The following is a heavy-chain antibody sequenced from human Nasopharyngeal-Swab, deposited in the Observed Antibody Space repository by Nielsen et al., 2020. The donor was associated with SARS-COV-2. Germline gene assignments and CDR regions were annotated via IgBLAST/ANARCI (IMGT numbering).Heavy chain of an antibody. CDR1: GYTLTGYY. J-gene: IGHJ4*02. CDR2: INPHSRGT. V-gene: IGHV1-2*02. CDR3: ARDDYGDYGYFGH. D-gene: IGHD4-17*01. Sequence: ASVKVSCKASGYTLTGYYMHWVRQATGQGLEWMGWINPHSRGTKYAQKFQGRVTMTSDTSINTAYMELRRLRSDDTAVYYCARDDYGDYGYFGHWGQGTLVTVSS.